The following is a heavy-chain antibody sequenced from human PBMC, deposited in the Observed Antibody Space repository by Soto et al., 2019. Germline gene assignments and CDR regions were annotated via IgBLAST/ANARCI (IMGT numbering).Heavy chain of an antibody. CDR3: AKQYAVWSGSHESYFAY. CDR2: ISGSGGST. CDR1: GFTFSSYA. Sequence: EVQLLESGGGLVQPGGSLRLSCAASGFTFSSYAMSWVRQAPGKGLEWVSAISGSGGSTYYADSGKGRFTSSRDNSKNTLDLQITRLSAEDTAVYYCAKQYAVWSGSHESYFAYSRQGTLVTVSS. V-gene: IGHV3-23*01. D-gene: IGHD3-10*02. J-gene: IGHJ4*02.